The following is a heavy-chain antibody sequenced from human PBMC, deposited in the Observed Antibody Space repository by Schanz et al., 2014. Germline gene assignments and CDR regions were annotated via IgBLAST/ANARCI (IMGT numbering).Heavy chain of an antibody. CDR3: ARGYGDSPTDF. Sequence: QVQLVQSGAEVKKPGSSVKVSCKASRSTFSSYTISWVRQAPGQGLEWMGRIIPVLAIADYAQKFQGRVTITADRSTSTAYMELSSLRSEDTAVYYCARGYGDSPTDFWGQGTLVTVSS. D-gene: IGHD4-17*01. CDR1: RSTFSSYT. J-gene: IGHJ4*02. CDR2: IIPVLAIA. V-gene: IGHV1-69*02.